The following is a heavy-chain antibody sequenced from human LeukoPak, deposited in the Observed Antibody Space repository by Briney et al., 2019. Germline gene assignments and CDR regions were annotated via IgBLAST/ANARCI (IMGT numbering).Heavy chain of an antibody. CDR2: INPSGGST. Sequence: ASVKVSCKASGYTFTSYYMHRGRQAPGQGLEWMGIINPSGGSTSYAQKFQGRVTMTRDMSTSTVYMELSSLRSEDTAVYYCARDRRRRCSSTSCYSPYYYYYMDVWGKGTTVTVSS. V-gene: IGHV1-46*01. D-gene: IGHD2-2*02. CDR3: ARDRRRRCSSTSCYSPYYYYYMDV. J-gene: IGHJ6*03. CDR1: GYTFTSYY.